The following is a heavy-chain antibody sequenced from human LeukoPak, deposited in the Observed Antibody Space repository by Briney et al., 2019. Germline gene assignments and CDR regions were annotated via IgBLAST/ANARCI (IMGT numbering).Heavy chain of an antibody. J-gene: IGHJ4*02. CDR3: ARDSRGYSYGAPFYY. D-gene: IGHD5-18*01. V-gene: IGHV4-59*01. CDR1: GGSISSYY. CDR2: IYYSGST. Sequence: SETLSLTCTVSGGSISSYYWSWIRQPPGKGLEWIGYIYYSGSTNYNPSLKSRVTISVDTSKNQFSLKLSSVTAADTAVCYCARDSRGYSYGAPFYYWGQGTLVTVSS.